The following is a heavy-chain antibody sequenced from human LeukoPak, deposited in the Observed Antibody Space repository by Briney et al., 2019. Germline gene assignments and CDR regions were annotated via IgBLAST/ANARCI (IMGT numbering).Heavy chain of an antibody. D-gene: IGHD3-22*01. V-gene: IGHV3-48*03. CDR1: GFTFSSYE. Sequence: GGSLRLSCAASGFTFSSYEMNWVRQAPGKGLEWVSYISSSGGTIYYADSVKGRFTISRDNAKNSLYLQMNSLRAEDTAVYYCARLDYDSSGYYYGFDPWGQGTLVTVSS. CDR3: ARLDYDSSGYYYGFDP. J-gene: IGHJ5*02. CDR2: ISSSGGTI.